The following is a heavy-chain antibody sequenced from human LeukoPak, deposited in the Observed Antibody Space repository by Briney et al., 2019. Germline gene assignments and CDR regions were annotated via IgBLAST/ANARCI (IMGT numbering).Heavy chain of an antibody. V-gene: IGHV1-8*01. CDR3: TRETSSRYFDY. CDR1: GYTLTSYD. CDR2: MSPNSGRT. Sequence: ASVKVSCKASGYTLTSYDINWVRQATGQGLEWMGWMSPNSGRTGYAQNFQGRITITRNTSISTAYMELSSLRSEDTAVYYCTRETSSRYFDYWGQGTLVAVSS. J-gene: IGHJ4*02.